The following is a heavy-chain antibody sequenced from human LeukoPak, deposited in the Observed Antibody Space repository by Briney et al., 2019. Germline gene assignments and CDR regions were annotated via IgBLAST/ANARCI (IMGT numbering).Heavy chain of an antibody. Sequence: PSETLSLTCGVSGGSVSSTNWWTWIRQPPGKGLEWIGEVHLDGRTNFNPSLKSRLTMSVDLSENHVSPKLTFVTAADTAVYYCAREGGFYRPLDYSGQGTLVTVSS. D-gene: IGHD6-25*01. J-gene: IGHJ4*02. CDR2: VHLDGRT. V-gene: IGHV4-4*02. CDR3: AREGGFYRPLDY. CDR1: GGSVSSTNW.